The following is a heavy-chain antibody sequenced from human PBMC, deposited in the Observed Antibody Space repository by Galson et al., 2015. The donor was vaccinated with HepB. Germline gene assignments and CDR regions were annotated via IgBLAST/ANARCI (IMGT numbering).Heavy chain of an antibody. CDR2: FDPEDGET. V-gene: IGHV1-24*01. CDR1: GYTLTELS. J-gene: IGHJ4*02. Sequence: SVKVSCKVSGYTLTELSMHWVRQAPGKGLEWMGGFDPEDGETIYAQKFQGRVTMTEDTSTDTAYMELSSLRSEDTAVYYCATDCVAKYGADLLWFGELCPYWGQGTLVTVSS. CDR3: ATDCVAKYGADLLWFGELCPY. D-gene: IGHD3-10*01.